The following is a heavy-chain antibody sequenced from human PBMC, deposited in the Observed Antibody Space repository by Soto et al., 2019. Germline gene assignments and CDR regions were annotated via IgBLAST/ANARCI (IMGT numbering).Heavy chain of an antibody. D-gene: IGHD6-19*01. CDR1: GFTFSDYA. CDR2: VSHDGRNT. J-gene: IGHJ4*02. CDR3: TKGGRQWLVTSAFTY. V-gene: IGHV3-30*18. Sequence: VQLVESGGGVVQPGRSLRLSCAASGFTFSDYAMHWVRQAPGKGLEWVAVVSHDGRNTHYADSVKGRFTIPRDSSKTTVPLEMTSLSAEYTAVYYCTKGGRQWLVTSAFTYWCQGELVTVSS.